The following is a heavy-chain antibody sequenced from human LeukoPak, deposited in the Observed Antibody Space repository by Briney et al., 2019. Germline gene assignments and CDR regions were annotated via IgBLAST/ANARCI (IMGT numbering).Heavy chain of an antibody. V-gene: IGHV3-11*04. CDR1: GFTFSDYY. D-gene: IGHD3-22*01. J-gene: IGHJ4*02. CDR2: ISGSGFSL. Sequence: PGGSLRLSCVASGFTFSDYYMSWIRQAPGKGLEWVSYISGSGFSLYYADSVKGRFTISRDNAKNSLYLQMNSLRAEDTAVYYCARVAETSSYYYDSSGYFSGLFDYWGQGTLVTVSS. CDR3: ARVAETSSYYYDSSGYFSGLFDY.